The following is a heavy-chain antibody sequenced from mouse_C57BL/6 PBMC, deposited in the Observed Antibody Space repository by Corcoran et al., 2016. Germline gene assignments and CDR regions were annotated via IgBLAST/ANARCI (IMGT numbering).Heavy chain of an antibody. Sequence: EVQLQPSGPELVKPGASVKISCKASGYTFTDYYMNWVTQSHGTSLEWIGDINPNNGGTSYNQKFKGKATLTVDKSSSTAYMELRSLTSEDSAVYYCARENYGSIAMDYWGQGTSVTVSS. CDR1: GYTFTDYY. D-gene: IGHD1-1*01. CDR3: ARENYGSIAMDY. V-gene: IGHV1-26*01. J-gene: IGHJ4*01. CDR2: INPNNGGT.